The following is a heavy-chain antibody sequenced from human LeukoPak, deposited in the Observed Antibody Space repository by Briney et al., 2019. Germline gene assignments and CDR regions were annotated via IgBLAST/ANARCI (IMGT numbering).Heavy chain of an antibody. J-gene: IGHJ6*03. Sequence: PSETLSLTCTVSGGSISRYYWSWIRQPPGKGLEWIGYISYTGSTTYNSSLKSRVTISLDTSQNQFSLKLTSVTPADTAVYYCARGAGDYYGSGTHYYYYYMDVWGKGTTVTISS. CDR2: ISYTGST. D-gene: IGHD3-10*01. CDR3: ARGAGDYYGSGTHYYYYYMDV. CDR1: GGSISRYY. V-gene: IGHV4-59*01.